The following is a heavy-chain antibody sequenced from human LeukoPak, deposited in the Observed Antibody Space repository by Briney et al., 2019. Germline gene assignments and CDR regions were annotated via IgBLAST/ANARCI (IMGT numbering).Heavy chain of an antibody. CDR3: ARERLGAGAFDY. V-gene: IGHV3-30*04. CDR2: ISYDGSNK. CDR1: GFTFSSYA. D-gene: IGHD3-16*01. J-gene: IGHJ4*02. Sequence: GGSLRLSCAASGFTFSSYAMHWVRQAPGKGLEWVAVISYDGSNKYYADSVKGRFTISRDNSKNTLYLQMNSLRAEGTAVYYCARERLGAGAFDYWGQGTLVTVSS.